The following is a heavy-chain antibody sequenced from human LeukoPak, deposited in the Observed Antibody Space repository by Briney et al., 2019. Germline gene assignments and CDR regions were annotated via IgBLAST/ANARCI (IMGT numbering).Heavy chain of an antibody. CDR1: GFTFSSNW. CDR2: INGDGGST. Sequence: GGSLRLSCAASGFTFSSNWMHWVRQAPGKGLVWVSRINGDGGSTSYADSLKGRFTISRDNAKNTLYLQMNSLRAEDTAVYYCVRIRYDSIGRYFDNWGQGTLVTVSS. V-gene: IGHV3-74*01. D-gene: IGHD3-22*01. CDR3: VRIRYDSIGRYFDN. J-gene: IGHJ4*02.